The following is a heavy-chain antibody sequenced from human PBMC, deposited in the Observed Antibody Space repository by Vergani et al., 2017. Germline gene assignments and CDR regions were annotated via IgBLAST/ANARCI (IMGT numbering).Heavy chain of an antibody. V-gene: IGHV1-69*13. Sequence: QVQLVQSGAEVKKPGASVKVSCKASGYTFTSYGISWVRQAPGQGLEWMGWIIPIFGTANYAQKFQGRVTITADESTSTAYMELSSLRSEDTAVYYCARKGPMGGDIWGQGTMVTVSS. D-gene: IGHD2-8*01. CDR3: ARKGPMGGDI. CDR2: IIPIFGTA. CDR1: GYTFTSYG. J-gene: IGHJ3*02.